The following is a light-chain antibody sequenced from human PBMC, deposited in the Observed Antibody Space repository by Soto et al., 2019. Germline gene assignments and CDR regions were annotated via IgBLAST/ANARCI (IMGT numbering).Light chain of an antibody. J-gene: IGKJ4*01. CDR2: DTS. CDR3: KPYNNWPLT. CDR1: QGIGDT. Sequence: EVVMRQSPATLSVSPGEGATPYCRDSQGIGDTLAWYQHKPGQTPRLLIYDTSTRATGVPTRFSGIRSGAEFTLTINSLQSEDFAVYYCKPYNNWPLTFGGGTKVDIK. V-gene: IGKV3-15*01.